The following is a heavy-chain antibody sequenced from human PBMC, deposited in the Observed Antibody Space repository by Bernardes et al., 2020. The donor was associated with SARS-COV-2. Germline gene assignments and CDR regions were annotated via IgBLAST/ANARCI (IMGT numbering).Heavy chain of an antibody. Sequence: SKTLALTCTVSGDSIRSSYWSWIRLPAGPGLAWIGRLYSTGRTNYNPSLKSRVAMSADTSKNQFSLKLSSVTAADTAVYFCAREPYYDSSGYYFRYFDYWGKGSLVNVSS. J-gene: IGHJ4*02. CDR3: AREPYYDSSGYYFRYFDY. CDR1: GDSIRSSY. CDR2: LYSTGRT. V-gene: IGHV4-4*07. D-gene: IGHD3-22*01.